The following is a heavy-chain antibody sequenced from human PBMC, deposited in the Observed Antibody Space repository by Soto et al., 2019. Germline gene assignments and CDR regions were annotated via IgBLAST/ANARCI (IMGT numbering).Heavy chain of an antibody. D-gene: IGHD3-22*01. Sequence: GGSLRLSCTASGFTFSSYGMHWVRQAPGKGLEWVAVIWSDGSNKYYGASVKGRCTISRDNSKNTLYLQINSLRAEDTAVYYCARDLGVAVINIRCMDVWGQGTTVTVSS. V-gene: IGHV3-33*01. CDR2: IWSDGSNK. J-gene: IGHJ6*02. CDR3: ARDLGVAVINIRCMDV. CDR1: GFTFSSYG.